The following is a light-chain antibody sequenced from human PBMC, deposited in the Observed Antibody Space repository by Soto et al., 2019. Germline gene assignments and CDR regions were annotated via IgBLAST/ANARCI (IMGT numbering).Light chain of an antibody. CDR3: QPYDSYSEA. Sequence: DIQMTQSPSTLSGSVGDRVTITCRASQTISSWLAWYQQKPGKAPKLLIYKASTLKSGVPSRFSGSGSGTEFTLTISSLQPDDFAPYYCQPYDSYSEAFGQGTQVDIK. CDR2: KAS. V-gene: IGKV1-5*03. CDR1: QTISSW. J-gene: IGKJ1*01.